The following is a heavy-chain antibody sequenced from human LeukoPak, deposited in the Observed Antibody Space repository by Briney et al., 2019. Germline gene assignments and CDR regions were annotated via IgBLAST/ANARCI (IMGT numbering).Heavy chain of an antibody. Sequence: PSETLSLTCAVYGGSFSGYYWSWIRQPPGKGLEWIGEINHSGSTNYNPSLKSRVIISVDTSKNQFSLKLSSVTAADTAVYYCAREVTVSVWRWFDPWGQGTLVTVSS. CDR3: AREVTVSVWRWFDP. D-gene: IGHD6-19*01. J-gene: IGHJ5*02. CDR2: INHSGST. V-gene: IGHV4-34*01. CDR1: GGSFSGYY.